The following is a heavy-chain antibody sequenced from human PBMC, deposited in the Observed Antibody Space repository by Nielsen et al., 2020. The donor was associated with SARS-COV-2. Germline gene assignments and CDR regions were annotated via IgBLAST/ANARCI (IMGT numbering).Heavy chain of an antibody. CDR2: INTNTGTP. V-gene: IGHV7-4-1*02. Sequence: WVRQAPGQGLEWMGWINTNTGTPTYAQGFTGRFVFSVDTSLSTAYLEISSLKAEDTAVYYCTRVWAPWEPWGEVYYGMDVWGQGTTVTVSS. D-gene: IGHD1-26*01. CDR3: TRVWAPWEPWGEVYYGMDV. J-gene: IGHJ6*02.